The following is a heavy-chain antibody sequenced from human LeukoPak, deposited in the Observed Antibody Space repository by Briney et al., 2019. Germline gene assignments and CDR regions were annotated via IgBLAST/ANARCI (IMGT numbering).Heavy chain of an antibody. Sequence: SETLSLTCTVYGGSFSGYYCSWIRQPPGKGLEWIGEINHSGSTNYNPSLKSRVTISVDTSKNQFSLKLSSVTAADTAVYYCARDHSSSGYGMDVWGQGTTVTVSS. J-gene: IGHJ6*02. V-gene: IGHV4-34*01. CDR3: ARDHSSSGYGMDV. CDR2: INHSGST. CDR1: GGSFSGYY. D-gene: IGHD6-13*01.